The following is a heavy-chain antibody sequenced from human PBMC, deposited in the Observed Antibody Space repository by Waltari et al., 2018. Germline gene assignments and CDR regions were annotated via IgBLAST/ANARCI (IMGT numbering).Heavy chain of an antibody. CDR3: ARNSYYDFWSGYRYGMDV. CDR2: IWYDGSNK. CDR1: GFTFSSYG. V-gene: IGHV3-33*01. J-gene: IGHJ6*02. D-gene: IGHD3-3*01. Sequence: QVQLVESGGGVVQPGRSLRLSCAASGFTFSSYGMHWVRQAPGKGLGWVAVIWYDGSNKNDADSVKGRFTISRDNSKNTLYLQMNSLRAEDTAVYYCARNSYYDFWSGYRYGMDVWGQGTTVTVSS.